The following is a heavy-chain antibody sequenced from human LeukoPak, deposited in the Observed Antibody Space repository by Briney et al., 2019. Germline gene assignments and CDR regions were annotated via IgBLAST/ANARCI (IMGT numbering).Heavy chain of an antibody. CDR2: ISSSSSYI. J-gene: IGHJ4*02. Sequence: GGSLRLSCAASGFTFSSYSMNWVRQAPGKGLEWVSSISSSSSYIYYADSVKGRFTISRDSSRNALYLQMNSLRAEDTAVYYCAKDNSGYGDYSYYFDYWGQGTLVTVSS. CDR1: GFTFSSYS. CDR3: AKDNSGYGDYSYYFDY. D-gene: IGHD4-17*01. V-gene: IGHV3-21*04.